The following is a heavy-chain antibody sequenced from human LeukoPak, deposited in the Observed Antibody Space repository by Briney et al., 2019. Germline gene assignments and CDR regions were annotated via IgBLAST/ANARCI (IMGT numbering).Heavy chain of an antibody. V-gene: IGHV3-23*01. CDR1: GFTFSNYG. Sequence: GGSLRLSCAASGFTFSNYGMSWVRQAPGKGLEWVSAISSSGVTTYYADSVKGRFTISRDNSKNTLYLQMNSLRAEDTAVYYCAKRHSSGWYYFDYWGQGTLVTVSS. CDR2: ISSSGVTT. CDR3: AKRHSSGWYYFDY. J-gene: IGHJ4*02. D-gene: IGHD6-19*01.